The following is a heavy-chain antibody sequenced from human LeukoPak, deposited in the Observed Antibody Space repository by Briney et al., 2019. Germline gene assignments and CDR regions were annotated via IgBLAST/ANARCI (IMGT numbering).Heavy chain of an antibody. CDR1: GFTFSSYS. CDR2: ISSSSSYI. V-gene: IGHV3-21*01. J-gene: IGHJ4*02. D-gene: IGHD2-21*01. Sequence: GSLRLSCAASGFTFSSYSMNWVRQAPGKGLEWVSSISSSSSYIYYADSVKGRFTISRDNAKNSLYLQMNSLRAEDTAVYYCARYRYCGGDCYSGSFDYWGQGTLVTVSS. CDR3: ARYRYCGGDCYSGSFDY.